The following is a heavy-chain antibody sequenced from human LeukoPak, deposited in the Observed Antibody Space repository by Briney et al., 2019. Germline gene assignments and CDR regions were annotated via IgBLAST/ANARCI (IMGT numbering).Heavy chain of an antibody. Sequence: SVKVSCKASGGTFSSYAISWVRQAPGQGLEWMGGIIPIFGTANYARKFQGRVTITTDESTSTAYMELSSLRSEDTAVYYCARARLAYCGGDCPDAFDIWGQGTMVTVSS. CDR2: IIPIFGTA. J-gene: IGHJ3*02. CDR1: GGTFSSYA. CDR3: ARARLAYCGGDCPDAFDI. V-gene: IGHV1-69*05. D-gene: IGHD2-21*01.